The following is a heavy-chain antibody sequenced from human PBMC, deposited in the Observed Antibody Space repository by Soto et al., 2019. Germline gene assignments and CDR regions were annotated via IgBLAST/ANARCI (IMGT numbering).Heavy chain of an antibody. D-gene: IGHD3-3*01. J-gene: IGHJ4*02. V-gene: IGHV4-59*08. CDR1: GGSVSSYY. CDR2: IYYSGST. CDR3: ASHGPVTISEYYFDY. Sequence: SETLSLTCTVSGGSVSSYYWSWIRQSPGKGLEWIGYIYYSGSTKYKPSLKSRVTMSVDTSKNQFSLKVSSATAADTAVYYCASHGPVTISEYYFDYWGQGTLVTVSS.